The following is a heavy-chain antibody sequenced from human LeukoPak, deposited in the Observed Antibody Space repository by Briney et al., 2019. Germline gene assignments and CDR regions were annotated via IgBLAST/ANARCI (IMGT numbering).Heavy chain of an antibody. CDR3: AKAMYYYDSSGPCPFDY. CDR1: GFTFSSYG. V-gene: IGHV3-30*02. D-gene: IGHD3-22*01. J-gene: IGHJ4*02. Sequence: GGSLGLSCAASGFTFSSYGMHWVRQAPGKGLEWVAFIRYDGSNKYYADSVKGRFTISRDNSKNTLYLQMNSLRAEDTAVYYCAKAMYYYDSSGPCPFDYWGQGTLVTVSS. CDR2: IRYDGSNK.